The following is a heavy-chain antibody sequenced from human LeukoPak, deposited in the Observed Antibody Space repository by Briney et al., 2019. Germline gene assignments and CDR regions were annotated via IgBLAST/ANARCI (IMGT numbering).Heavy chain of an antibody. CDR2: INHSGST. J-gene: IGHJ5*02. D-gene: IGHD5-18*01. CDR3: ARARPNRGYSYGPSSRWFDP. CDR1: GGSISSYY. V-gene: IGHV4-34*01. Sequence: SETLSLTCTVSGGSISSYYWSWIRQPPGKGLEWIAEINHSGSTNYNPSLKSRVTISVDTSKNQFSLKLSSVTAADTAVYYCARARPNRGYSYGPSSRWFDPWGQGTLVTVSS.